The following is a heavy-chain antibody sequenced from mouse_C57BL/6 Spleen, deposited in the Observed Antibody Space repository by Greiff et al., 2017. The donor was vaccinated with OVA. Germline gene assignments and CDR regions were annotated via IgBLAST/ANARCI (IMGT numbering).Heavy chain of an antibody. Sequence: EVMLVESGEGLVKPGGSLKLSCAASGFTFSSYAMSWVRQTPEKRLEWVAYISSGGDYIYYAGTVKGRFTISRDNARNTLYLQMSSLKSEDTAMYYCTRGEGTLVYFDVWGTGTTVTVSS. D-gene: IGHD3-3*01. CDR3: TRGEGTLVYFDV. V-gene: IGHV5-9-1*02. J-gene: IGHJ1*03. CDR1: GFTFSSYA. CDR2: ISSGGDYI.